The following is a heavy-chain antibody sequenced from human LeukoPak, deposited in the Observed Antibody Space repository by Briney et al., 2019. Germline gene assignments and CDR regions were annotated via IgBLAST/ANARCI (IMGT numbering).Heavy chain of an antibody. CDR1: GNTLSELS. Sequence: ASVKVSCKVSGNTLSELSMHWVRQAPGKGLEWMGGFDPEEGEPIYAQKFQGGVTMTDDTSTDTAYMEVTNLRSDDTAVYYCATGRPASLLDYWGQGTLVTVSS. V-gene: IGHV1-24*01. CDR3: ATGRPASLLDY. J-gene: IGHJ4*02. CDR2: FDPEEGEP.